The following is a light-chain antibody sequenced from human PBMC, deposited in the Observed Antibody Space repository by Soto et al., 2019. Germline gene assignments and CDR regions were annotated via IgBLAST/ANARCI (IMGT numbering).Light chain of an antibody. CDR1: QSVSSS. J-gene: IGKJ2*01. CDR3: QQYINGYT. V-gene: IGKV3-15*01. CDR2: SAS. Sequence: EVVMTQSPATLSVFPGERVTLSCRASQSVSSSLAWYQQKPGQAPRLLIYSASTRATGIPARFSGSGSGTEFTLTISSLESEDFAVYYCQQYINGYTFGQGTKVDI.